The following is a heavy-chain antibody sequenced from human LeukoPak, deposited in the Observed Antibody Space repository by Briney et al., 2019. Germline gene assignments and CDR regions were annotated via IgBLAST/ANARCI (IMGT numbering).Heavy chain of an antibody. Sequence: PGGSLRLSCAASGFTFSNYWMSWVRQAPGKGLEWVANIKQDGGEKYYADSVKGRFTISRDNAKSSLYLQMNSLRVEDTAVYYCARVDRGYYSSGSYVYWGQGTLVTVSS. CDR2: IKQDGGEK. CDR3: ARVDRGYYSSGSYVY. D-gene: IGHD3-10*01. CDR1: GFTFSNYW. V-gene: IGHV3-7*01. J-gene: IGHJ4*02.